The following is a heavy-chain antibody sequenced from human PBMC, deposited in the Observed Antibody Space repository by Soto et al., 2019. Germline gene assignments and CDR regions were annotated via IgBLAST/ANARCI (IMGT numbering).Heavy chain of an antibody. D-gene: IGHD6-13*01. V-gene: IGHV1-18*01. CDR3: ARDLGGGISAP. CDR2: INAYNGNT. CDR1: GYTFTSYG. Sequence: ASVQVSCNASGYTFTSYGISWGRQDPGQGLEWMGWINAYNGNTKYAQRLQGRVTMTTDTSTSTAYMELRSLRSDDAAVYYCARDLGGGISAPWGQGTLVTVSS. J-gene: IGHJ5*02.